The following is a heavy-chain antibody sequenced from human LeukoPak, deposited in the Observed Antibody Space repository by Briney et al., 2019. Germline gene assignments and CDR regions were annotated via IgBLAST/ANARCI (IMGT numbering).Heavy chain of an antibody. CDR1: GYSISSGYY. CDR2: VYHSGST. V-gene: IGHV4-38-2*02. D-gene: IGHD2-2*01. J-gene: IGHJ4*02. CDR3: AREGVPAAVDY. Sequence: SETLSLTCTVSGYSISSGYYWGWIRQPPGKGLEWIGNVYHSGSTYYNPSLKSRVTISVDRSKNQFSLKLSSVTAADTAVYYCAREGVPAAVDYWGQGTLVTVSS.